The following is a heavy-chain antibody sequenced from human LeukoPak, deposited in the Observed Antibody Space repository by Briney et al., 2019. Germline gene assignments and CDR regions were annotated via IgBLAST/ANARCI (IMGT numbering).Heavy chain of an antibody. D-gene: IGHD3-10*01. Sequence: KPGGSLRLSCAASGFTFDDYAMHWVRQAPGKGLEWVSGISWNSGSIGYADSVKGRFTISRDNAKNSLYLQMNSLRAEVMALYYCAKDSVVGGLGFGFDYWGQGTLVTVSS. CDR2: ISWNSGSI. CDR3: AKDSVVGGLGFGFDY. V-gene: IGHV3-9*03. J-gene: IGHJ4*02. CDR1: GFTFDDYA.